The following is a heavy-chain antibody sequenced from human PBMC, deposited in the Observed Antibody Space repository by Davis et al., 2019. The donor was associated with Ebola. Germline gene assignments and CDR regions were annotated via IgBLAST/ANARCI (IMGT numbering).Heavy chain of an antibody. Sequence: GESLKISCAASGFTFSSYAMSWVRQAPGKGLEWVSAISGSGGSTYYADSVKGRFTISRDNSKTTLFLQMNSLRAEDTAVYYCAKSGPSPLGRGWYYFDYWGQGTLVTVSS. J-gene: IGHJ4*02. V-gene: IGHV3-23*01. CDR1: GFTFSSYA. D-gene: IGHD6-19*01. CDR3: AKSGPSPLGRGWYYFDY. CDR2: ISGSGGST.